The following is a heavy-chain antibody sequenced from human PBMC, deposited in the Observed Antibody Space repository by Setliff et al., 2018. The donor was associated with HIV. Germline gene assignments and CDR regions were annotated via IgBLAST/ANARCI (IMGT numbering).Heavy chain of an antibody. D-gene: IGHD6-19*01. V-gene: IGHV4-59*06. J-gene: IGHJ4*02. CDR2: ITYSGSA. CDR3: ARVHASGWNYFDY. CDR1: GGSINTYY. Sequence: SETLSLTCTVSGGSINTYYWSWIRQPAGKGLEWIGYITYSGSAYYNPSLKSRVTISIDTSKNHFSLRLSSVTAADTAVYYCARVHASGWNYFDYWGQGTLVTVSS.